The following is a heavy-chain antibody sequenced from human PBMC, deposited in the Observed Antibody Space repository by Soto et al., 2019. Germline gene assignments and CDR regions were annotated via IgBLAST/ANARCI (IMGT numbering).Heavy chain of an antibody. CDR2: IYYSGTT. D-gene: IGHD2-2*01. CDR3: ARGRLGYCSSNSWARALCGYSTGWFFDY. Sequence: SETLSLTCAVSGDSVSNDNYYWSWIRQPPGKGLEWIGYIYYSGTTNYNSYLKSRLSLSVDMSKNQFSLKLASVTAADTDVYYCARGRLGYCSSNSWARALCGYSTGWFFDYWGQGNVITVSS. J-gene: IGHJ4*02. V-gene: IGHV4-61*01. CDR1: GDSVSNDNYY.